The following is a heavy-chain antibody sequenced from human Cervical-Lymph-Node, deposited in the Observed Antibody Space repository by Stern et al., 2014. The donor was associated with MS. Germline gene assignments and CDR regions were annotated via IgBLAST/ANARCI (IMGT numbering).Heavy chain of an antibody. J-gene: IGHJ4*02. V-gene: IGHV7-4-1*02. CDR3: ARGLSSSTVDY. CDR2: INTNTGNP. CDR1: GYTFTTYP. Sequence: MQLVESGSELKKPGASVKVSCKASGYTFTTYPMNWVRQAPGQGLEWMGWINTNTGNPTYAQGFTGRFVFSLDTSVSTAYLTISSLKAEDTALYYCARGLSSSTVDYWGQGTLVTVSS. D-gene: IGHD6-6*01.